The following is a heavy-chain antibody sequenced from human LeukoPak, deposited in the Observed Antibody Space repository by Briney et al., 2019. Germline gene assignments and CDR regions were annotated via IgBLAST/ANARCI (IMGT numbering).Heavy chain of an antibody. Sequence: PSETLSLTCTVSGYSISSGYYWGWIRQPPGKGLEWIGSIYHSGSTYYNPSLKSRVTISVDTSKNQFSLKLSSVTAADTAVYYCARHRGYSGYDFDYWGQGTLVTVSS. CDR2: IYHSGST. J-gene: IGHJ4*02. D-gene: IGHD5-12*01. V-gene: IGHV4-38-2*02. CDR1: GYSISSGYY. CDR3: ARHRGYSGYDFDY.